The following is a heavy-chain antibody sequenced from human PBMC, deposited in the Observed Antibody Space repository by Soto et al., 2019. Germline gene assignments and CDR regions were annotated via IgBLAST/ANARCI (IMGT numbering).Heavy chain of an antibody. Sequence: EVLLVESGGGLVRPGGSLKLSCAASGFTFSSVWMSWVRQAPGKGLEWVGRIKTTTDGGTTDYAAPVKGRFTISRDDSTNTISPQMHSLKTEGSALYYCTTADSFDYLERACFYYRWFGPLGQGTPVNVSP. CDR2: IKTTTDGGTT. CDR3: TTADSFDYLERACFYYRWFGP. D-gene: IGHD3-22*01. J-gene: IGHJ5*02. V-gene: IGHV3-15*01. CDR1: GFTFSSVW.